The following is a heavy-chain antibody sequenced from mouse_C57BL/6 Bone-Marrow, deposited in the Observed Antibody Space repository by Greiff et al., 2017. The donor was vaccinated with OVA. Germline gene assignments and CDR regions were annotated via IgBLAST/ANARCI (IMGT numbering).Heavy chain of an antibody. D-gene: IGHD1-2*01. Sequence: VQLQESGAELMKPGASVKLSCKATGYTFTGYWIEWVKQRPGHGLEWIGEILPGSGSTNDNEKFKGKATFTADPSSNTAYMQLSSLTTEDSAIYYCASPWGYGPYYVYYWGQGTTLTVSS. CDR1: GYTFTGYW. V-gene: IGHV1-9*01. CDR3: ASPWGYGPYYVYY. J-gene: IGHJ2*01. CDR2: ILPGSGST.